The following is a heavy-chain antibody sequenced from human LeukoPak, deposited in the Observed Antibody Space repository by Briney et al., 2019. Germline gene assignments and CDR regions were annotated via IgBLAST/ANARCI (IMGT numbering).Heavy chain of an antibody. CDR2: INHSGST. D-gene: IGHD3-10*01. CDR3: ARHVSTTRGVTILRRITWFDP. CDR1: GGSFSGYY. Sequence: SETLSLTCAVYGGSFSGYYWSWIRQPPGKGLEWIGEINHSGSTNYNPSLKSRVTISVDTSKNQFSLKLSSVTAADTAVYSCARHVSTTRGVTILRRITWFDPWGQGTLVTVSS. V-gene: IGHV4-34*01. J-gene: IGHJ5*02.